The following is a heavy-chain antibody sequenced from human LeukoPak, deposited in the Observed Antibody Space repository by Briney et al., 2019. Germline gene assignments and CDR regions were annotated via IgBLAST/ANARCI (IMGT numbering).Heavy chain of an antibody. V-gene: IGHV3-20*04. Sequence: GGSLRLSCATSGFTFVDYGLSGVRGAPGEGLEWLCAINYNGAITDYADSVKGRFTISRDNAKNSLYLRMDSLRAEDTALYYCARDRLGPSFSVSHFDLWGQGTLVTVSS. D-gene: IGHD3-3*02. J-gene: IGHJ4*02. CDR1: GFTFVDYG. CDR3: ARDRLGPSFSVSHFDL. CDR2: INYNGAIT.